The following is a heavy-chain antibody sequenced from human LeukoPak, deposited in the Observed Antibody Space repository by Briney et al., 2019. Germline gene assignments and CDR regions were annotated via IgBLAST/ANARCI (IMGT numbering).Heavy chain of an antibody. V-gene: IGHV5-51*01. D-gene: IGHD3-10*01. J-gene: IGHJ3*02. CDR1: GYSFTSYW. CDR3: ARPPYFYGSGSPEIYDAFHI. CDR2: IYPADSDT. Sequence: GESLKISCKASGYSFTSYWIGWVRKMHGKGLEWMGIIYPADSDTRYSPSFQGQVTISADKSISTSYLNWSSLRASDTAVYYCARPPYFYGSGSPEIYDAFHIWGQGTMVTVSS.